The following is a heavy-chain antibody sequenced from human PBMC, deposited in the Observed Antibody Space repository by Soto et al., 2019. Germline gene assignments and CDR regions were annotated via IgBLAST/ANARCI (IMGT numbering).Heavy chain of an antibody. Sequence: EVQLVESGGGLVQPGGSLRLSCAASGFTFGTYWMSWVPEAPGKGLERVANINEDGSKSYFVDSVRGRFTISRDYGRKALYPDMSRLRAEDTAVYYCARSGDVGTVTDYSGQGTLVTVSS. D-gene: IGHD4-17*01. J-gene: IGHJ4*02. CDR2: INEDGSKS. CDR3: ARSGDVGTVTDY. CDR1: GFTFGTYW. V-gene: IGHV3-7*01.